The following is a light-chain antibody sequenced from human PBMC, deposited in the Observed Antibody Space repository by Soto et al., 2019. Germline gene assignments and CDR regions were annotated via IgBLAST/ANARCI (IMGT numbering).Light chain of an antibody. CDR3: QQRSDWPST. CDR1: QSVGTY. Sequence: EIVLTQSPATLSLSPGERATLSCRASQSVGTYFAWYQQKPGQAPRLLIYDSSNRATGIPARFSGSGSGTDFTLTFSSLEPEDFAVYYCQQRSDWPSTFGGGTKVEIK. J-gene: IGKJ4*01. CDR2: DSS. V-gene: IGKV3-11*01.